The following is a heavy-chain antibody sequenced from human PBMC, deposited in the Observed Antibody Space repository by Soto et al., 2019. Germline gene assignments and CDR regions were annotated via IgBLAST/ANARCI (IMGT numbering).Heavy chain of an antibody. CDR2: INPNSGGT. V-gene: IGHV1-2*04. CDR3: ARGTSYGSGSYYYYYYMDV. Sequence: ASVKVSCKASGYTFTGYYMHWVRQAPGQGLEWMGWINPNSGGTNFAQKFQGWVTMTRDTSISTAYMERSRLRSDDTALYYWARGTSYGSGSYYYYYYMDVWGKGTTVTVSS. J-gene: IGHJ6*03. D-gene: IGHD3-10*01. CDR1: GYTFTGYY.